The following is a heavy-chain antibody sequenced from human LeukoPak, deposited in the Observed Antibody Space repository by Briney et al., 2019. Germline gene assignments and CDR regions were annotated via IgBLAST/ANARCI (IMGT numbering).Heavy chain of an antibody. V-gene: IGHV3-23*01. CDR3: AKATGYLL. D-gene: IGHD1-14*01. CDR1: GFTFSSYA. J-gene: IGHJ4*02. CDR2: ISGSGGSA. Sequence: PGGSLRLSCAASGFTFSSYAMSWVRQAPGQGLDWVSAISGSGGSAYYADSVKGRVTISRDNSENTLYLRMNSLRAEDTAVYYCAKATGYLLWGQGTLVTVSS.